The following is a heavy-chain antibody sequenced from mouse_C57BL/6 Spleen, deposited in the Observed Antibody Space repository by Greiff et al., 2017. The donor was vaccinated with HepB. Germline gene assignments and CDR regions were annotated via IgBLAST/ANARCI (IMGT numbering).Heavy chain of an antibody. CDR1: GYTFTSYG. Sequence: QVQLKQSGAELARPGASVKLSCKASGYTFTSYGISWVKQRTGQGLEWIGEIYPRSGNTYYNEKFKGKATLTADKSSSTAYMELRSLTSEDSAVYFCARGHGSSPYWYFDVWGTGTTVTVSS. V-gene: IGHV1-81*01. J-gene: IGHJ1*03. D-gene: IGHD1-1*01. CDR3: ARGHGSSPYWYFDV. CDR2: IYPRSGNT.